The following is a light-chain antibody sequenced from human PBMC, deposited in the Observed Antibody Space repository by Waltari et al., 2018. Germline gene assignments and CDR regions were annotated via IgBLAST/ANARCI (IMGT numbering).Light chain of an antibody. Sequence: QLVLTQSPSASASLGASVKLTCTLTSGHSSYGIAWPQQQPEKGPRYLMKLKNDGSHSKGDGIPDRFSGSSSGAEHYLTISSLQSEDEADYYCQTWGTGIQVFGGGTKLTVL. J-gene: IGLJ2*01. CDR2: LKNDGSH. V-gene: IGLV4-69*02. CDR3: QTWGTGIQV. CDR1: SGHSSYG.